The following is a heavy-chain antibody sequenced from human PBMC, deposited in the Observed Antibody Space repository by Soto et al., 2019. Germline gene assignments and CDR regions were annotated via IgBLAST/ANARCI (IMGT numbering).Heavy chain of an antibody. Sequence: QLHLVHSGAVVKKPGASVTVSCSASGYPVTAYYMHWVRQAPGRGLEWMGGINPATGAAKYTQTFQGRVTMARDTSTGTGFMELGGLTSGDTAVFYCASGGGVGVAGSAAFDMWGQGTVVTVSS. V-gene: IGHV1-2*02. D-gene: IGHD3-3*01. CDR1: GYPVTAYY. CDR3: ASGGGVGVAGSAAFDM. J-gene: IGHJ3*02. CDR2: INPATGAA.